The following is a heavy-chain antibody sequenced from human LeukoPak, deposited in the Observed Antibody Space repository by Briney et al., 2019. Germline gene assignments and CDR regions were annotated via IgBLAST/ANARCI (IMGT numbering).Heavy chain of an antibody. CDR3: AWYGVTHGLDV. D-gene: IGHD3-10*01. CDR1: GFTFSSYW. CDR2: INQDGSDR. Sequence: GGSLRLSCAASGFTFSSYWMSWVRQAPGKGLEWVANINQDGSDRYYVDSVMGRFTISKDNAKNSVYLQMNSPRPEDTAIYYCAWYGVTHGLDVWGQGTTVTVSS. J-gene: IGHJ6*02. V-gene: IGHV3-7*01.